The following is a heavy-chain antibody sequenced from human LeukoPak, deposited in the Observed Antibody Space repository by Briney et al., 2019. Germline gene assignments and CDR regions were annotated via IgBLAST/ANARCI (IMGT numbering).Heavy chain of an antibody. D-gene: IGHD5-18*01. J-gene: IGHJ6*02. CDR2: TYYRSKWYN. CDR3: AREKDTAMVTNYYYYGMDV. CDR1: GDSVSSNSAA. Sequence: SQTLSLTCAISGDSVSSNSAAWNWTRQSPSRGLEWLGRTYYRSKWYNDYAVSVKSRITINQDTSKNQFSLQMNSVTPEDTDVYYCAREKDTAMVTNYYYYGMDVWGQGTTVTVSS. V-gene: IGHV6-1*01.